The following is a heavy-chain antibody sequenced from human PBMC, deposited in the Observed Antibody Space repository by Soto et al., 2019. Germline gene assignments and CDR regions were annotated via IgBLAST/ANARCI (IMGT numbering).Heavy chain of an antibody. Sequence: GGSLRLSCAASTFPFSTNWMTWVRQRPGQGPEWVANIRQDGSEKSYVDSVKGRFTVSRDNVKNLLSLQMNSLRVEDTAVYFCAREVSSGWFIQHYYGMDVWGPGTPVTVSS. CDR3: AREVSSGWFIQHYYGMDV. D-gene: IGHD6-19*01. J-gene: IGHJ6*02. V-gene: IGHV3-7*01. CDR1: TFPFSTNW. CDR2: IRQDGSEK.